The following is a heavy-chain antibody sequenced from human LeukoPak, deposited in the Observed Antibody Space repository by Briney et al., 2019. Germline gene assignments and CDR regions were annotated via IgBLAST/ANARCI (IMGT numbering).Heavy chain of an antibody. CDR2: INWNGGST. CDR1: GFTCEDYG. CDR3: ARGGDTAMEGFVDY. V-gene: IGHV3-20*04. Sequence: GGSVRLSCAACGFTCEDYGMSGVRQARGKGVEWVSGINWNGGSTGYADSVKGRFTISRDNAKNSLYLQMNSLRAEDTALYYCARGGDTAMEGFVDYWGQGTLVTVSS. J-gene: IGHJ4*02. D-gene: IGHD5-18*01.